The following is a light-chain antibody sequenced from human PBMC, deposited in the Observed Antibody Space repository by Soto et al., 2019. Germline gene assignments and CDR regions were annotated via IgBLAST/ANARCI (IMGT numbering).Light chain of an antibody. J-gene: IGLJ1*01. V-gene: IGLV2-8*01. CDR3: SSYAGTNNYV. CDR2: EVS. Sequence: LPQPPPPPGSPGRQVTISCPETGVNVGAYHYVSWYQQHPGKAPTLIIYEVSQRPSGVPDRFSGSKSGNTASLTVSGLQADDEADYYCSSYAGTNNYVFGTGTKVTVL. CDR1: GVNVGAYHY.